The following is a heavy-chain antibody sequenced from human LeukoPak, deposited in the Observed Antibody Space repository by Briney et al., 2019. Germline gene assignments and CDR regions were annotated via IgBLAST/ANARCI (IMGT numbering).Heavy chain of an antibody. CDR3: ARGYDILTGYPKTDY. V-gene: IGHV4-39*01. Sequence: SETLSLTCTVSGGSIRSSYYYWGWIRQPPGKGLEWIGSIYDSGSTYYNPSLKSRVTISVDTSKNQFSLKLNSVTAADTAVYYCARGYDILTGYPKTDYWGQGTLVTVSS. D-gene: IGHD3-9*01. J-gene: IGHJ4*02. CDR2: IYDSGST. CDR1: GGSIRSSYYY.